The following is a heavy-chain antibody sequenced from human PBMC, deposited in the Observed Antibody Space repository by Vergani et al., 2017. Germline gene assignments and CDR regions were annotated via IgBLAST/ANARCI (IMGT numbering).Heavy chain of an antibody. CDR1: GESFSGYY. V-gene: IGHV4-34*01. J-gene: IGHJ4*02. CDR3: ARGHLYGSGSYYNPHYYFDY. CDR2: INHSGST. Sequence: QVQLQQWGAGLLKPSETLSLTCAVYGESFSGYYWSWIRQPPGKGLEWIGEINHSGSTNYNPSLKSRVTISVDTSKNQFSLKLSSVTAADTAVYYCARGHLYGSGSYYNPHYYFDYWGQGTLVTVSS. D-gene: IGHD3-10*01.